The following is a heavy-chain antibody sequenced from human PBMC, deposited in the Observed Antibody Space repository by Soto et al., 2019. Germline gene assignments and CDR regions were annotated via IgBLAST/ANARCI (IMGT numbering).Heavy chain of an antibody. V-gene: IGHV2-5*02. CDR1: GFSLSTSGVG. Sequence: QITLKESGPTLVKPTQTLTLTCTFSGFSLSTSGVGVGWIRQSPGTALEWLALIYWDDAKRYSPSLKSRLTITQATSKNQVVLRMTNMDPVDTATYFCAHLDPAMATLEYWGQGTLVTVSS. J-gene: IGHJ4*02. CDR3: AHLDPAMATLEY. CDR2: IYWDDAK. D-gene: IGHD5-18*01.